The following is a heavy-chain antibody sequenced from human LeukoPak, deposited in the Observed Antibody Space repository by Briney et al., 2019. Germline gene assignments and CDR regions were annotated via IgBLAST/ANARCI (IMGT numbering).Heavy chain of an antibody. D-gene: IGHD6-19*01. CDR3: ARVHSSGSAFNI. V-gene: IGHV1-8*03. CDR2: MNPNSGNT. CDR1: GYTFTSYD. J-gene: IGHJ3*02. Sequence: ASVKVSCKASGYTFTSYDINWVRQATGQGLEWMGWMNPNSGNTGYAQKFQGRVTITRNTSISTAYMELSSLRSEDTAVYYCARVHSSGSAFNIWGQGTMVTVSS.